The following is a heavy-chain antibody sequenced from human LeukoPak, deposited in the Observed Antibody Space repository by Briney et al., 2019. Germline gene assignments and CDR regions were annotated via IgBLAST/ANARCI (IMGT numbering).Heavy chain of an antibody. Sequence: PGGSLRLSCAVSGFDFSGYWMTWVRQAPGKGLEWVATMNHEGSETYYLHSVKGRFTISRDNAENSLYLLMNGLRPEDMALYYCVRGGRATFDAWGQGTLATVSS. CDR2: MNHEGSET. CDR1: GFDFSGYW. D-gene: IGHD5-12*01. V-gene: IGHV3-7*01. J-gene: IGHJ4*02. CDR3: VRGGRATFDA.